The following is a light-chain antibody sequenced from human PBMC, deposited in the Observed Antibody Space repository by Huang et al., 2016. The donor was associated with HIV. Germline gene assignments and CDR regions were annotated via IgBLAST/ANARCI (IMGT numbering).Light chain of an antibody. J-gene: IGKJ1*01. CDR3: QQYHDSSPT. V-gene: IGKV1-NL1*01. Sequence: DIQMTQSPSSLSASVGDRVTITCWASQGIKNSLAWYQQKPGKAPKLLLYAASKLEGGVPSRFSGSGSGAHYTLAISSLQPEDFATYWCQQYHDSSPTFGQGTKVEIK. CDR2: AAS. CDR1: QGIKNS.